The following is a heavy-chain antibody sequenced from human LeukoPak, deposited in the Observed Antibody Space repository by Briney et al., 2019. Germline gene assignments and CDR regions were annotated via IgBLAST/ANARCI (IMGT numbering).Heavy chain of an antibody. CDR1: AGSISSSSYY. CDR2: IYYSGST. D-gene: IGHD6-19*01. CDR3: ARSSIAVAGPYYRDF. Sequence: SETLSLTCTVSAGSISSSSYYWGWIRQPPGKGLEWIGSIYYSGSTYYNPSLKSRVTISVDTSKNQFSLKLSSVTAADTAVYYCARSSIAVAGPYYRDFWGQGTLVTVSS. J-gene: IGHJ4*02. V-gene: IGHV4-39*01.